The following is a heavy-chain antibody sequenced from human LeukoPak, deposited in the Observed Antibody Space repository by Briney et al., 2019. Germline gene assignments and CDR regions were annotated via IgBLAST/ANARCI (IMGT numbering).Heavy chain of an antibody. J-gene: IGHJ3*02. CDR1: GFTFSSYG. V-gene: IGHV3-33*01. D-gene: IGHD3-22*01. CDR2: IWYDGRNK. CDR3: ARDGGSSGYHDALDI. Sequence: PGGSLRLSCAASGFTFSSYGMHWVRQAPGRGLEWVALIWYDGRNKYYADSVKGRFTISRDNSKNTLSLQLNSLRGEDTAVYYCARDGGSSGYHDALDIWGQGTMVTVSA.